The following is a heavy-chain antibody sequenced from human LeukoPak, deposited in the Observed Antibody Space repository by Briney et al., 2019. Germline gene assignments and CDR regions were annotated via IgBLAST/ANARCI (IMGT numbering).Heavy chain of an antibody. D-gene: IGHD6-19*01. V-gene: IGHV3-30*02. CDR2: IRYDGTDK. J-gene: IGHJ4*02. Sequence: GGSLRLSCAASEFTFSSYGMHWVRQAPGKGLEWVAFIRYDGTDKLYGDSVKGRFTISRDNSKNTLYLQMNSLRADDTAIYFCAKDVVGQQWPENYWGQGTLVTVSS. CDR3: AKDVVGQQWPENY. CDR1: EFTFSSYG.